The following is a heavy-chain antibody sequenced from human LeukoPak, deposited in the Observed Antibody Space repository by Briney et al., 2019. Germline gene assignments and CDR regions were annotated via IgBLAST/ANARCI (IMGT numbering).Heavy chain of an antibody. CDR2: ITGSGGTT. D-gene: IGHD2-2*01. V-gene: IGHV3-23*01. CDR3: AKDREVSAARVYDY. CDR1: GFTFSNYV. J-gene: IGHJ4*02. Sequence: GGSLRLSCAASGFTFSNYVLIWVRQAPGRGLEWVSAITGSGGTTSYADSVKGRFTFSRDNSRNTLYLQMNSLRAEDAAVYYCAKDREVSAARVYDYWGQGTLVTVSS.